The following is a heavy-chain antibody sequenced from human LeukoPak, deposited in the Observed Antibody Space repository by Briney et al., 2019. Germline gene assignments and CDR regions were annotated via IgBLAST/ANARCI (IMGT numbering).Heavy chain of an antibody. CDR1: GGSINSSFY. CDR3: ARGLWFGDENPPYFDY. D-gene: IGHD3-10*01. V-gene: IGHV4-38-2*02. J-gene: IGHJ4*02. CDR2: VYYSGTT. Sequence: SETLSLTCTVSGGSINSSFYWDWIRQPPGKGLEWIGSVYYSGTTYYNTSFKSRITISVDTSKTVLSLKLTSVTAADTAVYYCARGLWFGDENPPYFDYWGQGTLVTVSS.